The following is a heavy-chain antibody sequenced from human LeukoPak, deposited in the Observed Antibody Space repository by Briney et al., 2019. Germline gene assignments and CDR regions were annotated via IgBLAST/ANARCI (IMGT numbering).Heavy chain of an antibody. V-gene: IGHV3-66*01. CDR3: ARVTYGTTGWYGPSDF. D-gene: IGHD6-19*01. Sequence: GGSLRLSCAASRLNVSNSYMSWVRQAPGKGLEWVSIIYSSGSAYYAVSVGGRFTMSRDSSRNTVSLQMSSLRVDDTAVYFCARVTYGTTGWYGPSDFWGPGTLVTVSS. CDR1: RLNVSNSY. J-gene: IGHJ4*02. CDR2: IYSSGSA.